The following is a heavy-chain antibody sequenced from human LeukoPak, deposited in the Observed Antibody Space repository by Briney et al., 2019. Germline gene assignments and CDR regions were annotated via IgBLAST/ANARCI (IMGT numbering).Heavy chain of an antibody. CDR2: VSSSSSYI. V-gene: IGHV3-21*01. CDR1: GFTFSSYS. CDR3: ARVKTVLIKYFDY. D-gene: IGHD2-8*01. Sequence: GGSLRLSCAASGFTFSSYSMNWVRQAPGKGLEWVSSVSSSSSYIDYADSVKGRFTISRDNAKNSLYLQMNSLRAEDTAVYYCARVKTVLIKYFDYWGQGTLVTVSS. J-gene: IGHJ4*02.